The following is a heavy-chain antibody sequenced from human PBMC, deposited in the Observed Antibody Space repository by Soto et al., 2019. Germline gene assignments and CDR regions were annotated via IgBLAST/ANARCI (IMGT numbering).Heavy chain of an antibody. J-gene: IGHJ4*02. CDR3: AKVDYYDSSGSIDY. CDR1: GFTFSNYA. D-gene: IGHD3-22*01. CDR2: ISGSGGST. V-gene: IGHV3-23*01. Sequence: GGSLRLSCAASGFTFSNYAMSWVRQAPGKGLEWVSGISGSGGSTYYTDSVKGRFTISRDNSKNTLYLQMNSLRAEDTAVYYCAKVDYYDSSGSIDYWGQGTLVTVSS.